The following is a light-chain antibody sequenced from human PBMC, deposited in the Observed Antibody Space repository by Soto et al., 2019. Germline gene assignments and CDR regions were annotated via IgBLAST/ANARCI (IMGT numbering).Light chain of an antibody. CDR1: QGINEY. CDR2: AAS. Sequence: DIQMTQSPSSLSASVGDRVTITCRTSQGINEYLNWYQMKPGEAPKLLIYAASALQSGIPSRFSGSASGTEFTLTITSLQPEDFATYYCQQSYNFPRTFGQGTKVDIK. V-gene: IGKV1-39*01. CDR3: QQSYNFPRT. J-gene: IGKJ1*01.